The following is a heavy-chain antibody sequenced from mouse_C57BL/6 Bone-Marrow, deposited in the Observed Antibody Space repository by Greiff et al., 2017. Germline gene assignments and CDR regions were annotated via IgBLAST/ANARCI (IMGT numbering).Heavy chain of an antibody. CDR1: GFNINDDS. Sequence: EVQLMESGAELVRPGASVKLSCTASGFNINDDSMNWVKQSPEQGLEWIGWIDPEYGDTEYASQFQGKATITADTTSHTVFLQLSSLTSKDTAVYDCTTYSAMDYWGQGTSVTVSS. V-gene: IGHV14-4*01. J-gene: IGHJ4*01. CDR2: IDPEYGDT. CDR3: TTYSAMDY.